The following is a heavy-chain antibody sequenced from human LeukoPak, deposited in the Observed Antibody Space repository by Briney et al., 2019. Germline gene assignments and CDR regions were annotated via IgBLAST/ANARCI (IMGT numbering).Heavy chain of an antibody. CDR2: IIPIFGTA. CDR1: GGTFTNYA. CDR3: AEFAPLSTWIQLVPFDY. J-gene: IGHJ4*02. Sequence: GSSVKVSCKSSGGTFTNYAISWVRQAPGQGLEWMGGIIPIFGTANYAQKFQGRVTITTDESTSTAYMELTSLRSKDTAVYYCAEFAPLSTWIQLVPFDYSGEGTLVTVSS. V-gene: IGHV1-69*05. D-gene: IGHD5-18*01.